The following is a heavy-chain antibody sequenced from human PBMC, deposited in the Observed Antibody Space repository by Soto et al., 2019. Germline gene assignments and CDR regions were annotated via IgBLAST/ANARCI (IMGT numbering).Heavy chain of an antibody. D-gene: IGHD3-22*01. Sequence: QLQLQESGPGLVKPSETLSLTCTVSGGSISSSSYYWGWIRQPPGKGLEWIGSIYYSGSTYYNPSLKSRVTISVDTSKNQFSLKLSSVTAADTAVYYCARGFSFYSGPSIDYWGQGTLVTVSS. V-gene: IGHV4-39*01. CDR1: GGSISSSSYY. CDR2: IYYSGST. CDR3: ARGFSFYSGPSIDY. J-gene: IGHJ4*02.